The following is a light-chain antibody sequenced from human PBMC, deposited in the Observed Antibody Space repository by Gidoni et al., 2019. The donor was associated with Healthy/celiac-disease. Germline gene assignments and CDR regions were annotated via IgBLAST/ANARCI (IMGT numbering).Light chain of an antibody. V-gene: IGKV2-28*01. J-gene: IGKJ2*01. Sequence: DIVMTQSPLSLPVTPGEPASISCRSSQSLLHSNGYNYLDWYLQKPGKSPQLLIYFGSIRASGVPDRFSGSGSGTDFTLKISSVEAEDVGVYYCMQALQTPMYTFGQGTKLEIK. CDR1: QSLLHSNGYNY. CDR3: MQALQTPMYT. CDR2: FGS.